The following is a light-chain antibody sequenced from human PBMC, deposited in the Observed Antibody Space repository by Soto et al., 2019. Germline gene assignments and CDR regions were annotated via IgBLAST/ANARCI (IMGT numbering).Light chain of an antibody. CDR2: AAS. V-gene: IGKV1-27*01. CDR1: QGISNY. J-gene: IGKJ1*01. Sequence: DIQMTQSPSSLSASVGDRVTITCRARQGISNYLAWYQQKPGKVHKLLIYAASTLQSWVPSRFSGSRSGTDFTLTISSLQPEDVATYYCQKYNSSPRTFGQGTKVEIK. CDR3: QKYNSSPRT.